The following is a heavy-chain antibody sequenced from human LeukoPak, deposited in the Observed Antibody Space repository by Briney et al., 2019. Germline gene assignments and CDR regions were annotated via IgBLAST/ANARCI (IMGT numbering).Heavy chain of an antibody. CDR2: ISAYNGNT. J-gene: IGHJ1*01. CDR1: GGTFSSYP. V-gene: IGHV1-18*01. CDR3: ARDGYQPLDVTYFQH. Sequence: ASVKVSCKASGGTFSSYPISWVRQAPGQGLEWMGWISAYNGNTNYAQKVQGRVTMTTDTSTSTAYMELRSLRSDDTAVYYCARDGYQPLDVTYFQHWGQGTLVTVSS. D-gene: IGHD2-2*01.